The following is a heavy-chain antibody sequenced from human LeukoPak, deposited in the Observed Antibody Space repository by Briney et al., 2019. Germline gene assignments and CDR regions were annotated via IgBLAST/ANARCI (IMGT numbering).Heavy chain of an antibody. CDR1: GFTFSNYA. CDR3: ARGGVYSGSYRTYYFDY. J-gene: IGHJ4*02. D-gene: IGHD1-26*01. Sequence: PGGSLRLSCAASGFTFSNYAMHWVRQAPGKGLEWVAVISYDGSNKYYADSVKGRFTISRDNSKNTLYLQTNSLRAEDTAVYYCARGGVYSGSYRTYYFDYWGQGTLVTVSS. V-gene: IGHV3-30*04. CDR2: ISYDGSNK.